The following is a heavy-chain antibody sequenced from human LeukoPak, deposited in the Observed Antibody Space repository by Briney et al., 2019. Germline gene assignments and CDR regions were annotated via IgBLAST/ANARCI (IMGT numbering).Heavy chain of an antibody. D-gene: IGHD3-3*01. CDR2: TYYRSKWYN. CDR1: GDSVSSNSAA. J-gene: IGHJ4*02. V-gene: IGHV6-1*01. CDR3: AREPSGYSYYFDY. Sequence: SQTLSLTCAISGDSVSSNSAAWNWNRPSPSRDLGWLRRTYYRSKWYNDYAVSVKSRITITPDTSKNQFSLQLNSVTPEDTAVYYCAREPSGYSYYFDYWGQGTLVTVSS.